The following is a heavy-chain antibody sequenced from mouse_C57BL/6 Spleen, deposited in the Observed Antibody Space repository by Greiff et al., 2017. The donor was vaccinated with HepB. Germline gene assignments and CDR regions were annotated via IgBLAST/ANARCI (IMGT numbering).Heavy chain of an antibody. J-gene: IGHJ3*01. Sequence: QVQLQQSGAELVRPGASVKLSCKASGYTFTDYYINWVKQRPGQGLEWIARIYPGSGNTYYNEKFKGKATLTAEKSSSTAYMQLSSLTSEDSAVYFCARWDDYDLPFAYWGQGTLVTVSA. V-gene: IGHV1-76*01. CDR3: ARWDDYDLPFAY. CDR1: GYTFTDYY. D-gene: IGHD2-4*01. CDR2: IYPGSGNT.